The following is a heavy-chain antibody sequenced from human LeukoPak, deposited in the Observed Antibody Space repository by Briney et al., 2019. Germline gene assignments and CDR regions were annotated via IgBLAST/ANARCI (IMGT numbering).Heavy chain of an antibody. V-gene: IGHV3-15*01. CDR1: GFTFSNAW. CDR2: IKSKTDGGTT. D-gene: IGHD4-17*01. J-gene: IGHJ2*01. Sequence: PGGSLRLSCAASGFTFSNAWMSWVRQAPGKGLEWVGRIKSKTDGGTTDYAAPVKGRFTISRDDSKNTLYLQMNSLKTEDTAVYYCTTSTTVTAYWYFDLWGRGTLVTASS. CDR3: TTSTTVTAYWYFDL.